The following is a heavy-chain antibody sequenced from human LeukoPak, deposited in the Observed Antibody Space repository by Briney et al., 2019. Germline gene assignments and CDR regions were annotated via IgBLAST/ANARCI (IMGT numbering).Heavy chain of an antibody. D-gene: IGHD2-2*02. J-gene: IGHJ4*02. Sequence: PSETLSLTCAVSGYSISSGYYWGWVRRPPGKGLEWIGSIYHSGSTYYNPSLKSRVTISVDTSKNQFSLKLSSVTAADTAVYYCASVVPAAIYYFDYWGQGTLVTVSS. CDR3: ASVVPAAIYYFDY. CDR2: IYHSGST. CDR1: GYSISSGYY. V-gene: IGHV4-38-2*01.